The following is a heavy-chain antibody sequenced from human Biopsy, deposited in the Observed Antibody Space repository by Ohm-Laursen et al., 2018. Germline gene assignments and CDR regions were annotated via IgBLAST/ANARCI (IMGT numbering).Heavy chain of an antibody. Sequence: SETLSLPCTVSGGSISSDYWSWIRQTPGTGLEWIGYIYYSGSPNYNPSLKSRVTISVDTSKNQFSLRLNSVTAADTAVYYCARATNSTGWPYYYFYGMDVWGQGTTVTVSS. CDR1: GGSISSDY. J-gene: IGHJ6*02. V-gene: IGHV4-59*01. CDR2: IYYSGSP. CDR3: ARATNSTGWPYYYFYGMDV. D-gene: IGHD2/OR15-2a*01.